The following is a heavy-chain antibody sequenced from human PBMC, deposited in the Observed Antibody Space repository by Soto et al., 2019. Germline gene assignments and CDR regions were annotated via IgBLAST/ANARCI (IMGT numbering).Heavy chain of an antibody. CDR1: GFTFSSYS. J-gene: IGHJ4*02. D-gene: IGHD1-20*01. Sequence: NPGGSLRLSCAASGFTFSSYSMNWVRQAPGKGLEWVSSISSSSSYIYYADSVKGRFTISRDNAKNSLYLQMNSLRAEDTAVYYCARVGITGAKPGRDYWGQGTLVTVSS. V-gene: IGHV3-21*01. CDR3: ARVGITGAKPGRDY. CDR2: ISSSSSYI.